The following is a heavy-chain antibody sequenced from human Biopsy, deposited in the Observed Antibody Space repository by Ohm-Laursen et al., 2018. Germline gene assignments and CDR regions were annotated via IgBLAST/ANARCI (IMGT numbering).Heavy chain of an antibody. CDR1: GFTFSSYG. Sequence: SLRLSCTASGFTFSSYGMHWVRQAPGKGLEWVSLISNDGDIKYSADSMEGRFTISRDNSRNTLFLQMSSLKAEDTAVYYCAKDRFPYTSGYSSVFEYWGQGTVVTVSS. CDR3: AKDRFPYTSGYSSVFEY. J-gene: IGHJ4*02. CDR2: ISNDGDIK. D-gene: IGHD3-22*01. V-gene: IGHV3-30*18.